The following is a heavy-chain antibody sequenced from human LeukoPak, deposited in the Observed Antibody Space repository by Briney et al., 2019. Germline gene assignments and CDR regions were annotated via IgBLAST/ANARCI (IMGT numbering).Heavy chain of an antibody. V-gene: IGHV3-11*01. CDR3: ARASYDFLTGYLAF. Sequence: GGSLRLSCAASGFTFSDYYMSWIRQAPEKGLEWVSYISGSGSTVYYADSVKGRFTVSRDNAKSSLYLQMNSPRAEDTALYYCARASYDFLTGYLAFWGRGTLVTVSS. D-gene: IGHD3-9*01. CDR2: ISGSGSTV. J-gene: IGHJ4*02. CDR1: GFTFSDYY.